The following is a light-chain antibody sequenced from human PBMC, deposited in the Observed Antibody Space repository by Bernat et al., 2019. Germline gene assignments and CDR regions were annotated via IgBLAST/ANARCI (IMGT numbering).Light chain of an antibody. J-gene: IGLJ2*01. V-gene: IGLV2-23*02. Sequence: QSALTQPASVSGSPGQSITISCTGTSSDVGSYNLVSWYQQHPGKAPKLIIYEVTKRPSGVSNRFSGSKSGNTASLTISGLQPEDEADYFCCSYAGRSTFDVFGGGTEVTVL. CDR3: CSYAGRSTFDV. CDR2: EVT. CDR1: SSDVGSYNL.